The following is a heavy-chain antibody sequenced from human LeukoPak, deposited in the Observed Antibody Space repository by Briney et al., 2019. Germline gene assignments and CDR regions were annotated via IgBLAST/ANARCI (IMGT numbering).Heavy chain of an antibody. CDR3: ARDGYYYDSSVPLHY. J-gene: IGHJ4*02. D-gene: IGHD3-22*01. CDR1: GFTVCSNY. CDR2: IYTGGST. V-gene: IGHV3-53*01. Sequence: PGGSLRLSCAASGFTVCSNYMSWVRQAPGKGLEWVSVIYTGGSTYYADSVKGRFTISRDNSKNTLYLQMNSLRAEDTAVYYCARDGYYYDSSVPLHYWGQGTLVTVSS.